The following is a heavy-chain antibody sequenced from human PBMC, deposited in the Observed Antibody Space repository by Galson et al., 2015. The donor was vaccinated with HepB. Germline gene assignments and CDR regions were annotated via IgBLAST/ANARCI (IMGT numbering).Heavy chain of an antibody. Sequence: SLRLSCAASGFTVSTNCMSWVRQAPGKGLEWVSVIYSGGSTYYADFVKGRFTISRDNSKNTLNLRMNSLRAEDTAVYFCARGPQNMVRGVINRYGMDVWGQGTTVTVSS. CDR2: IYSGGST. CDR3: ARGPQNMVRGVINRYGMDV. V-gene: IGHV3-66*02. J-gene: IGHJ6*02. D-gene: IGHD3-10*01. CDR1: GFTVSTNC.